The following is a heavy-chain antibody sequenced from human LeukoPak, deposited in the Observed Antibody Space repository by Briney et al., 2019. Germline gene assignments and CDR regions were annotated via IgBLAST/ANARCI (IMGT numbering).Heavy chain of an antibody. CDR1: GYTFTGYY. CDR3: ARVGRGVIITYDY. J-gene: IGHJ4*02. CDR2: INPNSGGT. D-gene: IGHD3-10*01. Sequence: ASVKVSCKASGYTFTGYYMHWVRQAPGQGLESMGWINPNSGGTNYAQKFQGRVTMTRDTSISTAYMELSRLRSDDTAVYYCARVGRGVIITYDYWGQGTLVTVSS. V-gene: IGHV1-2*02.